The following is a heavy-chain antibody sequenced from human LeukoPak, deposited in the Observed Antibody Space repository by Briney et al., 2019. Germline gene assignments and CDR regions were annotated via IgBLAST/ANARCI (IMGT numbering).Heavy chain of an antibody. CDR1: GYTVTSYY. J-gene: IGHJ6*02. CDR2: VNPSSISA. Sequence: ASVKVPCKASGYTVTSYYMHWVRQAPGQGLEWMGIVNPSSISASYAQKFQGRVTMTRDTSTSTVSMELSSLRSDDTAVYYCASVYQHGMDVWGQGTTVTVSS. D-gene: IGHD2-2*01. CDR3: ASVYQHGMDV. V-gene: IGHV1-46*01.